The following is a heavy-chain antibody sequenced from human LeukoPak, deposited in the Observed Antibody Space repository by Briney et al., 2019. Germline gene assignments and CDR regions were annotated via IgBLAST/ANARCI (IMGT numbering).Heavy chain of an antibody. CDR3: AKDLSRLIAAAGTVTENAFDI. Sequence: TGGSLRLSCAASGFTFSSYAMSWVRQAPGKGLEWVSAISGSGGSTYYADSVKGRFTISRDNSKNTLYLQMNSLRAEDTAVYYCAKDLSRLIAAAGTVTENAFDIWGQGTMVTVSS. CDR2: ISGSGGST. V-gene: IGHV3-23*01. J-gene: IGHJ3*02. CDR1: GFTFSSYA. D-gene: IGHD6-13*01.